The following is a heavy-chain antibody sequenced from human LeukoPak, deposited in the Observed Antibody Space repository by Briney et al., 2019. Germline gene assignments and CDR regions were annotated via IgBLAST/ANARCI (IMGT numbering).Heavy chain of an antibody. J-gene: IGHJ4*02. CDR3: ATDPFSGSYYSWGD. D-gene: IGHD1-26*01. Sequence: SEALSLTCTVSGGSISSYYWSWIRQPPGKGLEWIGYIYYSGSTNYNPSLKSRVTISVDTSKNQFSLKLSSVTAADTAVYYCATDPFSGSYYSWGDWGQGTLVTVSS. V-gene: IGHV4-59*12. CDR2: IYYSGST. CDR1: GGSISSYY.